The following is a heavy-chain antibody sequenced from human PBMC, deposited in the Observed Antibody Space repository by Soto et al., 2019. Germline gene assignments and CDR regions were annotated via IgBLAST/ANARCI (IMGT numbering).Heavy chain of an antibody. J-gene: IGHJ6*02. Sequence: PSQTLSLTCAISGDSVSINSAAWNWIRQSPSRGLEWLGRTYYRSKWYNDYAVSVKSRITINPDTSKNQFSLQLNSVTPKDTAVYYCARVITMVRGVIYYYYGMDVWGQGTTVTVSS. D-gene: IGHD3-10*01. V-gene: IGHV6-1*01. CDR3: ARVITMVRGVIYYYYGMDV. CDR2: TYYRSKWYN. CDR1: GDSVSINSAA.